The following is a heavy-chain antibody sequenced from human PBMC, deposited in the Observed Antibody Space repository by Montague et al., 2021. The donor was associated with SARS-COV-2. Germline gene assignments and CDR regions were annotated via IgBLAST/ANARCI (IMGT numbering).Heavy chain of an antibody. V-gene: IGHV3-48*02. Sequence: SLRLSCAASGFTFSSHIMNWVRQAPGKGLDWVSYISSSSSTLYYXVSVRVRFTISRDDAKNSLYLQMNSLRDEDTAVYYCARDLGLVPAVVYYYDYGTDVGCPGTTVTVS. J-gene: IGHJ6*02. CDR3: ARDLGLVPAVVYYYDYGTDV. CDR2: ISSSSSTL. CDR1: GFTFSSHI. D-gene: IGHD5-18*01.